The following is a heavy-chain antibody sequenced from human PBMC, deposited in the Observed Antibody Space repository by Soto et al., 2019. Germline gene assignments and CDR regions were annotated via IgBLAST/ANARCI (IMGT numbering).Heavy chain of an antibody. CDR1: GYSFTSYW. D-gene: IGHD6-13*01. CDR3: ARLQAAAGDNDLTFDY. CDR2: IDPSDSDT. V-gene: IGHV5-10-1*01. Sequence: PGESLKISCKTSGYSFTSYWIHWVRQMPGKGLEWMGSIDPSDSDTNYSPSFQGHVTISADKSISTAYLQWSSLKASDTAMYYCARLQAAAGDNDLTFDYWGQGTLVTVSS. J-gene: IGHJ4*02.